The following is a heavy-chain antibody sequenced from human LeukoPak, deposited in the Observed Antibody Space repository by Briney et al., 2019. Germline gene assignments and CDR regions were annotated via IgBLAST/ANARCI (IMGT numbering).Heavy chain of an antibody. CDR1: GFIFSSYW. D-gene: IGHD6-13*01. Sequence: GGSLRLSCAASGFIFSSYWMSWVRQAPGKGLEWVSAISGSGGSTYYADSVKGWFTISRDNSKNTLYLQMNSLRAEDTAVYYCAKIAWVAAPRRPFDYWGQGTLVTVSS. J-gene: IGHJ4*02. CDR3: AKIAWVAAPRRPFDY. CDR2: ISGSGGST. V-gene: IGHV3-23*01.